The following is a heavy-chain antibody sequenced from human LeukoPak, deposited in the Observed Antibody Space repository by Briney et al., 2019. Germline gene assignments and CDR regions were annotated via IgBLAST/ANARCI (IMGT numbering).Heavy chain of an antibody. D-gene: IGHD2-2*01. V-gene: IGHV3-7*03. CDR2: IKQDGSEK. CDR1: GFTFSSYW. CDR3: ARDPRDCSSTSCYGDNWFDP. Sequence: GGSLRLSCAASGFTFSSYWMSWVRQDPGKGLEWVANIKQDGSEKYYVDSVKGRFTISRDNAKNSLYLQMNSLRAEDTAVYYCARDPRDCSSTSCYGDNWFDPWGQGTLVTVSS. J-gene: IGHJ5*02.